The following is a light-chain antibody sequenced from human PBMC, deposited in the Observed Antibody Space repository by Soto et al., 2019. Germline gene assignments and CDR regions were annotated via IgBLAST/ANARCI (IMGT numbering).Light chain of an antibody. Sequence: DIQMTQSPSSLSASVGDIVTITCRASQSIANYLNWYQQKPGKAPKLLIYAASTLQSGVPSKFSGSGFGTDFTLTISSLQTEDFATYYCQQNYSPPPINFGQGTRLEIK. CDR3: QQNYSPPPIN. CDR1: QSIANY. V-gene: IGKV1-39*01. CDR2: AAS. J-gene: IGKJ5*01.